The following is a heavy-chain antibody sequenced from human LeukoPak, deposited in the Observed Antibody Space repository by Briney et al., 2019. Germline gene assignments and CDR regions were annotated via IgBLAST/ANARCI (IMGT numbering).Heavy chain of an antibody. Sequence: ASVKVSCKASGYIFTAYYIHWVRQAPGQGLEWMGWINPNSGATNYAQNFQGRVTMTADTSISAAYLDLSRLRSDDSAVYYCARDPIVQAGYYYGMDVWGQGTTVTVSS. J-gene: IGHJ6*02. V-gene: IGHV1-2*02. D-gene: IGHD2/OR15-2a*01. CDR3: ARDPIVQAGYYYGMDV. CDR2: INPNSGAT. CDR1: GYIFTAYY.